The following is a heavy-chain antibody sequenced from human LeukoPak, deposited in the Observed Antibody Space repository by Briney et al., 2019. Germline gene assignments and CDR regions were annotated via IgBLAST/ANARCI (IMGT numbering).Heavy chain of an antibody. V-gene: IGHV4-59*08. CDR1: GGSIISYY. CDR3: ARRSSYCSGGSCYWDY. CDR2: IYYSGST. D-gene: IGHD2-15*01. J-gene: IGHJ4*02. Sequence: SETLSLTCTVSGGSIISYYWSWIRQPPGKGLEWIGYIYYSGSTNYNPSLKSRVTISVDTSKNQFSLKLSSVTAADTAVYYCARRSSYCSGGSCYWDYWGQGTLVTVSS.